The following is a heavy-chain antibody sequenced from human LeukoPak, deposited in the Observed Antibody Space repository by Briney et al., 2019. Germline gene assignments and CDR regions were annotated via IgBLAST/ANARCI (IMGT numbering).Heavy chain of an antibody. D-gene: IGHD3/OR15-3a*01. V-gene: IGHV3-23*01. J-gene: IGHJ4*02. CDR2: ISDSGGRT. Sequence: GGSLRLSCAVSGITLSNYGMNWVRQAPGKGLEWVAGISDSGGRTNYADSVKGRFTISRDNPKNTLYLQMNSLRAEDTAVYFCAKRGVVIRVILVGFHKEAYYFESWGQGALVTVSS. CDR3: AKRGVVIRVILVGFHKEAYYFES. CDR1: GITLSNYG.